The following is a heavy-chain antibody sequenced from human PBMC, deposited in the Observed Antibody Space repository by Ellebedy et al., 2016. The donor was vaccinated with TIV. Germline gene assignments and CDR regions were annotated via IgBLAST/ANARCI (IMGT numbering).Heavy chain of an antibody. CDR2: IYHTGST. CDR1: GFTFSDYY. D-gene: IGHD3-10*01. CDR3: ACLPDYRVGFVDIPMVWGH. J-gene: IGHJ4*02. Sequence: GSLRLSCAASGFTFSDYYMIWIRQPPGKGLEWIGEIYHTGSTNSNPSLKSRLTISLDKSKNQFSLKLTSVTAADTAIYYCACLPDYRVGFVDIPMVWGHWGQGTLVTVSA. V-gene: IGHV4-34*08.